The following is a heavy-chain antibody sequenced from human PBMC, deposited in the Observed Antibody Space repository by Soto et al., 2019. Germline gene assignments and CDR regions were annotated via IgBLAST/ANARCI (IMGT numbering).Heavy chain of an antibody. CDR3: AKDGINWKHTPAYYYYYMDV. Sequence: GGSLRLSCAASGFTFSSYGMHWVRQAPGKGLEWVAVISYDGSNKYYADSVKGRFTISRDNSKNTMYLQMNSLRADDTAVYYCAKDGINWKHTPAYYYYYMDVWGKGTTVTVSS. CDR1: GFTFSSYG. D-gene: IGHD1-20*01. J-gene: IGHJ6*03. V-gene: IGHV3-30*18. CDR2: ISYDGSNK.